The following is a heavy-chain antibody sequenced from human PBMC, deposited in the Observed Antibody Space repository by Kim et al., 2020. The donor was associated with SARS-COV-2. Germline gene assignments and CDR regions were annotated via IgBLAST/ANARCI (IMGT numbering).Heavy chain of an antibody. CDR3: ARGNYDFWSGYSYYYYYGMDV. J-gene: IGHJ6*02. V-gene: IGHV3-33*01. CDR1: GFTFSSYG. Sequence: GGSLRLSCAASGFTFSSYGMHWVRQAPGKGLEWVAVIWYDGSNKYYADSVKGRFTISRDNSKNTLYLQMNSLRAEDTAVYYCARGNYDFWSGYSYYYYYGMDVWGQGTTVTVSS. CDR2: IWYDGSNK. D-gene: IGHD3-3*01.